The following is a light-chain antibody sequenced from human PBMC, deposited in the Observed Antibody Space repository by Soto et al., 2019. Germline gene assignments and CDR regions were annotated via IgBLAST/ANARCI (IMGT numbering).Light chain of an antibody. CDR3: LQHHSYPWT. CDR2: AAS. J-gene: IGKJ1*01. Sequence: DIQMTQSPSSLSVSVGDRVTITCRASQGIKNDLGWYQQKPGQAPKRLIYAASILHSGAPSRFSGSESGTDFTLTISNLQPEDFATYYCLQHHSYPWTFGQGTKVDIK. V-gene: IGKV1-17*02. CDR1: QGIKND.